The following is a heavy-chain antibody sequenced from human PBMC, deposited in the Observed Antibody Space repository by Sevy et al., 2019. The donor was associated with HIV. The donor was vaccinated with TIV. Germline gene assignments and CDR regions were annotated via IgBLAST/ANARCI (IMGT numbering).Heavy chain of an antibody. CDR2: LSFGCGKI. D-gene: IGHD2-8*01. Sequence: GSLRLFCAASGFDFSIYSMSWVRQAPGKGLEWVSTLSFGCGKINYADSVKGRFTISRDNSKSSVYLQMNNMRVEDTAVYYCAREGCTKPHDYWGQGTLVTVSS. CDR1: GFDFSIYS. CDR3: AREGCTKPHDY. J-gene: IGHJ4*02. V-gene: IGHV3-23*01.